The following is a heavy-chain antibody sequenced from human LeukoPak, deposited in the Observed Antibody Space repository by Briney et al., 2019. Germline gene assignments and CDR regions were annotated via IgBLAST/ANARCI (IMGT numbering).Heavy chain of an antibody. Sequence: GGCLRLSCAASAFTFSNYAMSWVGHAPRKGLEWVSGISGSAGRIYYADSVKGRFTISRDNSKNTVYLKMNSLRAEHTAGYYCAKDISPKVYCSGGSCYSDYWGQGTVVTVSS. CDR2: ISGSAGRI. CDR1: AFTFSNYA. J-gene: IGHJ4*02. D-gene: IGHD2-15*01. V-gene: IGHV3-23*01. CDR3: AKDISPKVYCSGGSCYSDY.